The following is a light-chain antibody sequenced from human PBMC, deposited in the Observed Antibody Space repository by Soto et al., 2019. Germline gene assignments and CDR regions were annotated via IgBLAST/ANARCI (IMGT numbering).Light chain of an antibody. V-gene: IGLV2-14*01. Sequence: QSVLTQPASVSGSPGQSITISCTGTSSDVGGYNYVSWYQQHPGKAPKLMIYDVSNRPSGVSNRFSGSKSGNTASLTISGLQAEDEADYYSSSYTSSSTPVFGGGTKLTAL. CDR2: DVS. CDR3: SSYTSSSTPV. J-gene: IGLJ2*01. CDR1: SSDVGGYNY.